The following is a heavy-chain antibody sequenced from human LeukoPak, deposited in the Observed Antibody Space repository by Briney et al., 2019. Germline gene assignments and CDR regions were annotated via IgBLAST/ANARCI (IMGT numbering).Heavy chain of an antibody. J-gene: IGHJ4*02. CDR2: INHSGST. V-gene: IGHV4-34*01. CDR1: GGSFSGYY. CDR3: ARGWLRGYSYGHDY. D-gene: IGHD5-18*01. Sequence: SETLSLTCAVYGGSFSGYYWSWIRQPPGKGLEWIGEINHSGSTNYNPSLKSRVTISVDTSKNQFSLKLSSVTAADTAAYYCARGWLRGYSYGHDYWGQGTLVTVSS.